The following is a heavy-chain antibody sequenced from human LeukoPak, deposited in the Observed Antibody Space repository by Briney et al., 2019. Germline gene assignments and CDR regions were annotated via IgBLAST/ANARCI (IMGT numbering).Heavy chain of an antibody. CDR2: INTNTGNP. Sequence: ASVKVSCKASGYSFASYALNWVRQAPGQGLEGVGWINTNTGNPRYAHGFTGRFVFSLPSSVNTACLQTTILHEERTAVYYCSKVRYDSAWGLESWGQGTLVTVSS. J-gene: IGHJ4*02. CDR1: GYSFASYA. V-gene: IGHV7-4-1*02. CDR3: SKVRYDSAWGLES. D-gene: IGHD3-22*01.